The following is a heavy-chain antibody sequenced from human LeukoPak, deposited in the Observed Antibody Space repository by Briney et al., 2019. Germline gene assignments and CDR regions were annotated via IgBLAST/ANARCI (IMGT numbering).Heavy chain of an antibody. CDR1: GFTFSSYG. V-gene: IGHV3-20*01. CDR3: ARKGLGGELGGFDS. D-gene: IGHD1-7*01. CDR2: TNRRGDIT. Sequence: GGSLRLSCAASGFTFSSYGMSWVRQVPGKGLEWVSGTNRRGDITGYADFVKGRFTISRDNAKNSLYLQMNSLRVEDTALYHCARKGLGGELGGFDSWGQGTLVTVSS. J-gene: IGHJ4*02.